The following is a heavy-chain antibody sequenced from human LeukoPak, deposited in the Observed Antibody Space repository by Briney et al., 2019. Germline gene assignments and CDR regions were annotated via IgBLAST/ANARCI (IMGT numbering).Heavy chain of an antibody. J-gene: IGHJ3*01. CDR2: INADGSTT. D-gene: IGHD6-13*01. CDR3: ARDGSRQQPYAFDV. V-gene: IGHV1-46*01. CDR1: GYTLTSNH. Sequence: ASVKVPCKASGYTLTSNHMHWVRRPPGQGLEWVGIINADGSTTTDAQKFQGRVTMTRDTSTSTVYMELSSLRSEDTAIYYCARDGSRQQPYAFDVWGQGTMVTVSS.